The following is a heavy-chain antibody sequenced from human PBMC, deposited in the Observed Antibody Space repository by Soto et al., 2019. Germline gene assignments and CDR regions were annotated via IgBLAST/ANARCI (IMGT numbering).Heavy chain of an antibody. D-gene: IGHD3-16*02. CDR3: ARDSGGHDVIRY. CDR1: GFTFSSYS. Sequence: EVQLVESGGGLVKPGGSLRLSCAASGFTFSSYSLNWVRQAPGQGLELVSSIGSSSGYIYYADSVKGRFTISRDNAQNSLYLQMNSLRAEDTAVYYCARDSGGHDVIRYWGQGNLVPVSS. CDR2: IGSSSGYI. V-gene: IGHV3-21*01. J-gene: IGHJ4*02.